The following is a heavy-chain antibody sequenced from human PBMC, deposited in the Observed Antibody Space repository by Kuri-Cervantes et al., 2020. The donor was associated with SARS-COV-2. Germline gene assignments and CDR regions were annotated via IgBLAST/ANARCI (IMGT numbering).Heavy chain of an antibody. D-gene: IGHD1-26*01. CDR1: GFTFSSYA. CDR2: ISGSGGST. J-gene: IGHJ3*02. CDR3: AKGPVGATGAFDI. Sequence: GESLKISCAASGFTFSSYAMSWVRQAPGKGLEWVSAISGSGGSTYYADSVKGRFTISRDNSKNTLYLQMNSLRAEDTAGYYCAKGPVGATGAFDIWGQGTMVTVSS. V-gene: IGHV3-23*01.